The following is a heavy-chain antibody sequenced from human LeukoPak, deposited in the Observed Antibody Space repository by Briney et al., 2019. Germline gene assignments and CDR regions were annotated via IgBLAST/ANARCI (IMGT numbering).Heavy chain of an antibody. CDR1: GFTFSSYG. V-gene: IGHV3-30*18. J-gene: IGHJ6*02. Sequence: PGGSLRLSCAASGFTFSSYGMHWVRQAPGKGLEWVAVISYDGSNKYYADSVKGRFTISRDNSKNTLYLQMNSLRAEDTAVYYCAKDQLSKSAQWLVYYYYGMDVWGQGTTVTVSS. CDR3: AKDQLSKSAQWLVYYYYGMDV. CDR2: ISYDGSNK. D-gene: IGHD6-19*01.